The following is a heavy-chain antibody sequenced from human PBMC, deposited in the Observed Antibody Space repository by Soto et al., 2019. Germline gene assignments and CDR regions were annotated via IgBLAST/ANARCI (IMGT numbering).Heavy chain of an antibody. V-gene: IGHV4-39*01. D-gene: IGHD3-3*01. CDR1: GDSITSSNYF. Sequence: SETLSLTCTVSGDSITSSNYFWAWIRQPPGKGLEWIGSIYYSGSSYSNPSLKSPVTMSVDTSKNQFSLKLSSVTAADTALYYCARHENRYGVSSYYFYGMDVWGQGTTVTVSS. CDR2: IYYSGSS. CDR3: ARHENRYGVSSYYFYGMDV. J-gene: IGHJ6*02.